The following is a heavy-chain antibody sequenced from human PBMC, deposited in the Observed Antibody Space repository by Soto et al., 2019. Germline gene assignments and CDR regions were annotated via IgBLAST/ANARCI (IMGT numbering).Heavy chain of an antibody. J-gene: IGHJ6*02. CDR1: GYTFSDYY. Sequence: ASVKVSCKASGYTFSDYYIHWVRQAPGQGLEWMGWINPNSGGTNYAQKFQGWVTMTRDTSISTAYMELSRLRSDDTAVYYCARDRVLKLWSYYYHYGMDVWGQGTTVTVSS. CDR3: ARDRVLKLWSYYYHYGMDV. V-gene: IGHV1-2*04. CDR2: INPNSGGT. D-gene: IGHD5-18*01.